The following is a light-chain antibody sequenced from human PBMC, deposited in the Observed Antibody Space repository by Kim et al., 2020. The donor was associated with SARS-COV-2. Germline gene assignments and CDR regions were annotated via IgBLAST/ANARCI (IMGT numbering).Light chain of an antibody. CDR2: DVN. CDR1: SSDVGASNY. Sequence: QSALTQPASVSGSPGQSITISCTGTSSDVGASNYVSWYQQHPGKAPQLIIYDVNKRPSGVSNRFSGSKSGNTASPTISGLQAEDEADYYCSSYTGSNTLYVFGVGTKVTVL. CDR3: SSYTGSNTLYV. V-gene: IGLV2-14*03. J-gene: IGLJ1*01.